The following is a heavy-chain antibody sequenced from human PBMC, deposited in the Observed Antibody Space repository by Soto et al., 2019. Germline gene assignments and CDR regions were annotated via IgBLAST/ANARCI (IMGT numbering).Heavy chain of an antibody. CDR1: GGTFSSYA. D-gene: IGHD2-21*02. J-gene: IGHJ6*02. Sequence: SVKVSCKASGGTFSSYAITWVRQAPGQGLEWMGGIIPIFGTADYAQKFQGRVTITADESTSTAYMELSSLRSEDTAVYYCASPVATVYYYYGMDVWGQGTTVTVSS. V-gene: IGHV1-69*13. CDR2: IIPIFGTA. CDR3: ASPVATVYYYYGMDV.